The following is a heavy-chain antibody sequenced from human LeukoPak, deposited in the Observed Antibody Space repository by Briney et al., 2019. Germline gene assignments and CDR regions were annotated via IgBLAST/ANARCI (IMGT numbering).Heavy chain of an antibody. V-gene: IGHV3-66*01. CDR1: GFTFADYA. Sequence: PGGSLRLSCSASGFTFADYAMSWVRQAPGKGLEWVSVIYSGGSTYYADSVKGRFTISRDNSKNTLYLQMNSLRAEDTAVYYCASPYSSGWYSFDYWGQGTLVTVSS. CDR3: ASPYSSGWYSFDY. J-gene: IGHJ4*02. D-gene: IGHD6-19*01. CDR2: IYSGGST.